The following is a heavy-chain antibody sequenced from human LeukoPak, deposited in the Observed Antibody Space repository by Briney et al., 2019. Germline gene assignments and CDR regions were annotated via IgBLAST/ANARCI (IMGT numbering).Heavy chain of an antibody. D-gene: IGHD1-26*01. Sequence: GGYILLSCSGSGVTFNKYDMNWVRQPPGKGLEWVSSIAGNGGSTYYEDSVKGRFTLSRDNSENKLDLKLKNLGAEDSAIYYCAKAFRIVGIGNPDDAFDVWGQGTVVTVSS. CDR1: GVTFNKYD. J-gene: IGHJ3*01. CDR2: IAGNGGST. CDR3: AKAFRIVGIGNPDDAFDV. V-gene: IGHV3-23*02.